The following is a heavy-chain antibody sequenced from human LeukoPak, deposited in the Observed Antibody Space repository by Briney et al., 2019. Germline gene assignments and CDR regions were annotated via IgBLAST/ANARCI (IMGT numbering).Heavy chain of an antibody. Sequence: PGGSLRLSCSASGFTFSSYWMHWVRQAPGKGLVWVSRINSDGSSTIYADSVKGRFTISRDNAKNTLYLQMNSLRAEDTAVYYCARDPFQPSSWSDYYDSSGYLDYWGQGTLVTVSS. V-gene: IGHV3-74*01. D-gene: IGHD3-22*01. J-gene: IGHJ4*02. CDR3: ARDPFQPSSWSDYYDSSGYLDY. CDR1: GFTFSSYW. CDR2: INSDGSST.